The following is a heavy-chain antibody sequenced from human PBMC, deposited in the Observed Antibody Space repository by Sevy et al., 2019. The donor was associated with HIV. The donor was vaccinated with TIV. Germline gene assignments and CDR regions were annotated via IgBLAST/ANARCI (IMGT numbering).Heavy chain of an antibody. J-gene: IGHJ5*02. CDR1: GFTFSSYW. CDR2: ISSSGTTI. Sequence: GGSLRLSCAASGFTFSSYWMNWVRQAPGKGLEWVSYISSSGTTIKYADSVKGRFTISRDNAKNSLYMQMNSLRAEDTAVYYCARVDANYDKGFDPWGQGTLVTVSS. D-gene: IGHD3-22*01. V-gene: IGHV3-48*04. CDR3: ARVDANYDKGFDP.